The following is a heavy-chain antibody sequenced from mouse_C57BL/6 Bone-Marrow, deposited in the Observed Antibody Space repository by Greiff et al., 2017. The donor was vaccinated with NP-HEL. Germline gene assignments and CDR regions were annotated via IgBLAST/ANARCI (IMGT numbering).Heavy chain of an antibody. J-gene: IGHJ4*01. CDR3: ATNYYGSSYAMDY. CDR2: IWSGGST. V-gene: IGHV2-2*01. D-gene: IGHD1-1*01. Sequence: VKLVESGPGLVQPSQSLSITCTVSGFSLTSYGVHWVRPSPGKGLEWLGVIWSGGSTDYNAAFISRLSISKDNSKSQVFFKMNSLQADDTAIYYCATNYYGSSYAMDYWGQGTSVTVSS. CDR1: GFSLTSYG.